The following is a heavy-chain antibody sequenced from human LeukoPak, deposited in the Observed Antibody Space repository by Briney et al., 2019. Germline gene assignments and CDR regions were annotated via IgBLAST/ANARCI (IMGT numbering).Heavy chain of an antibody. Sequence: GGSLGLSCAASGFTFSSYCMTWVRQAPGKGLEWVAYINNDSSYKYYADSVKGRFTISRDNAKNSLYLQMNSLRAEDTAVYYCARRYGDYVGSFEYWGQGTLVTVSS. CDR3: ARRYGDYVGSFEY. D-gene: IGHD4-17*01. CDR1: GFTFSSYC. V-gene: IGHV3-21*05. CDR2: INNDSSYK. J-gene: IGHJ4*02.